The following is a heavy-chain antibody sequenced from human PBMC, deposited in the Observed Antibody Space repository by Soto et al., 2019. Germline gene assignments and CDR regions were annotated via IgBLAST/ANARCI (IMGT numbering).Heavy chain of an antibody. D-gene: IGHD2-2*01. J-gene: IGHJ6*02. CDR2: IYYSGST. V-gene: IGHV4-59*01. CDR3: AGTPILVVPAAMQIRDYYYYGMDV. CDR1: GGSISSYY. Sequence: SETLSLTCTVSGGSISSYYWSWIRQPPGKGLEWIGYIYYSGSTNYNPSLKSRVTISVDTFKNQFSMKLSSVTAADTAVYYCAGTPILVVPAAMQIRDYYYYGMDVWGQGTTVTVSS.